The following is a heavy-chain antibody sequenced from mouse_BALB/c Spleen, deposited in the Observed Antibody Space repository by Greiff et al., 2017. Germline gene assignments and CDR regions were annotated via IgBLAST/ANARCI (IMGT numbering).Heavy chain of an antibody. CDR3: ARLDTTKFAY. D-gene: IGHD2-3*01. CDR2: ISSGGSYT. Sequence: EVQGVESGGDLVKPGGSLKLSCAASGFTFSSYGMSWVRQTPDKRLEWVATISSGGSYTYYPDSVKGRFTISRDNAKNTLYLQMSSLKSEDTAMYYCARLDTTKFAYWGQGTLVTVSA. CDR1: GFTFSSYG. V-gene: IGHV5-6*01. J-gene: IGHJ3*01.